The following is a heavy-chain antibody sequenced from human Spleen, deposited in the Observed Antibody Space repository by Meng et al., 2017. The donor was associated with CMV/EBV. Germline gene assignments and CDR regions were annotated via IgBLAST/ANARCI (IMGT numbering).Heavy chain of an antibody. CDR2: IIPILGIA. V-gene: IGHV1-69*10. D-gene: IGHD1-1*01. CDR1: GGTFSSYG. Sequence: KVSCKTSGGTFSSYGISWVRQAPGQGLEWMGGIIPILGIANYSQMFQGRLTITADKSPSTVYMDLSSLRSEDTAVYYCARTTGTYDYWGQGTLVTVSS. J-gene: IGHJ4*02. CDR3: ARTTGTYDY.